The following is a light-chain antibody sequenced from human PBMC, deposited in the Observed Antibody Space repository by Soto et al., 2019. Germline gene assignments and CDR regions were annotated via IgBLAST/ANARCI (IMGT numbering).Light chain of an antibody. Sequence: EIVLTQSPGTLALSPGEGATLSCRASQSVSKYLAWYQQKPGQAPRLLIYGASSRATGIPDSFSGSGSGTDFTLTISRLEPEVFAVYYCQQYGVSPQTFGQGTKV. CDR3: QQYGVSPQT. V-gene: IGKV3-20*01. J-gene: IGKJ1*01. CDR1: QSVSKY. CDR2: GAS.